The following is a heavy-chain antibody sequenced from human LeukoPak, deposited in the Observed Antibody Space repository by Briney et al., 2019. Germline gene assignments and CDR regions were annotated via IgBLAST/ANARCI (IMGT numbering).Heavy chain of an antibody. V-gene: IGHV1-2*02. CDR2: INPNSGGT. D-gene: IGHD2-2*01. Sequence: ASVKVSCKASGYTFTGYYMHWVRQAPGQGLEWMGWINPNSGGTNYAQKFQGRVTMTRDTSISTAYMELSRLRSDDTAVYYCARDDGYCSSTSCTVGSDPWGQGTLVTVSS. CDR1: GYTFTGYY. CDR3: ARDDGYCSSTSCTVGSDP. J-gene: IGHJ5*02.